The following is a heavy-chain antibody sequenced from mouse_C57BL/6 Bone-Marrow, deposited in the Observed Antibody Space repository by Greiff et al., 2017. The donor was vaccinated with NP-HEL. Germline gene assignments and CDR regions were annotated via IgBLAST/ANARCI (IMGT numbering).Heavy chain of an antibody. Sequence: QVQLQQSGAELAKPGASVKLSCKASGYTFTSYWMHWVKQRPGQGLEWIGYINPSSGYTKYNQKFKDKATLTADKSSSTAYMQLSILTYEYSAVYYCAIDTTVMRTVDYWGQGTTLTVSS. CDR2: INPSSGYT. D-gene: IGHD1-1*01. J-gene: IGHJ2*01. V-gene: IGHV1-7*01. CDR3: AIDTTVMRTVDY. CDR1: GYTFTSYW.